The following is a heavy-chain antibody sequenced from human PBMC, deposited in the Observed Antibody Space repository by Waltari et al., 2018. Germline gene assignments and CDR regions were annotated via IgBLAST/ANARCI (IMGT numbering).Heavy chain of an antibody. D-gene: IGHD3-10*01. J-gene: IGHJ6*02. Sequence: QVQLVQSGAEVKKPGSSVKVSCKASGGTFSSYTISWVRQAPGQGLEWMGRIIPIFGTANYAQKFQGRVTITADESTSTAYMELSSLRSEDTAVYYCARDDQGYGSGSQETYGMDVWGQGTTVTVSS. CDR2: IIPIFGTA. CDR3: ARDDQGYGSGSQETYGMDV. V-gene: IGHV1-69*08. CDR1: GGTFSSYT.